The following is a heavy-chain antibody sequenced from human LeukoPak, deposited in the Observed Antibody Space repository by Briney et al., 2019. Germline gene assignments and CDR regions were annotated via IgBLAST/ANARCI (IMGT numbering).Heavy chain of an antibody. CDR1: RFPFSSYA. J-gene: IGHJ4*02. CDR2: ISGSGGST. CDR3: AKGITVAGTFDY. Sequence: GGSLRLSCAASRFPFSSYAMTWVRQDPGKGLEWVSTISGSGGSTYYADSVRGRFTISRDNSKNTLFLQMSSLRAEDTAVYYCAKGITVAGTFDYWGQGTLVTVSS. D-gene: IGHD6-19*01. V-gene: IGHV3-23*01.